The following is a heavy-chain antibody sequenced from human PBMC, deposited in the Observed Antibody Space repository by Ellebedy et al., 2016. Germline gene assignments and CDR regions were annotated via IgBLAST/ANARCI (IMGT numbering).Heavy chain of an antibody. CDR2: ISGSGGST. J-gene: IGHJ4*02. D-gene: IGHD3-10*01. V-gene: IGHV3-23*01. Sequence: GESLKISXAASGFTFSSYAMSWVRQAPGKGLEWVSAISGSGGSTYYADSVKGRFTISRDNSKNTLYLQMNSLRAEDTAVYYCAKDLYYGSGSTDYWGQGTLVTVSS. CDR3: AKDLYYGSGSTDY. CDR1: GFTFSSYA.